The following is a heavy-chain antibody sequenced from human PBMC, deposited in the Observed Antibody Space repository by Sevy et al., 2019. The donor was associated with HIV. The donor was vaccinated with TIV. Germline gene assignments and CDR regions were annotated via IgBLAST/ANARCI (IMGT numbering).Heavy chain of an antibody. V-gene: IGHV3-21*01. J-gene: IGHJ3*02. CDR2: ISNSPSYI. Sequence: GGSLRLSCAASGFTFISFTMNWVRQAPGKGLEWVSSISNSPSYIYYADSVKGRFTISRDNAKNELYLQRDSLRVEDAAVYYCARRGGLTDEGFDIWGQGTMVTVSS. CDR3: ARRGGLTDEGFDI. D-gene: IGHD3-16*01. CDR1: GFTFISFT.